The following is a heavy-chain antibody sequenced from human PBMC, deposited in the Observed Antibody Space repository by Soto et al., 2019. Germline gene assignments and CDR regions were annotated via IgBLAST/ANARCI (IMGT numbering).Heavy chain of an antibody. CDR3: ARTAGDLDY. Sequence: QVQLVQSGAEVKKPGASVRVSCKTSGYTFTSYDINWVRQVTGQGLEWMGWMNPNSGYTGHTQKFQGRVTMTRVTSTSTAYMELGSLRSEDTAVYYCARTAGDLDYWGQGTLVTVSS. J-gene: IGHJ4*02. CDR1: GYTFTSYD. V-gene: IGHV1-8*01. CDR2: MNPNSGYT. D-gene: IGHD4-17*01.